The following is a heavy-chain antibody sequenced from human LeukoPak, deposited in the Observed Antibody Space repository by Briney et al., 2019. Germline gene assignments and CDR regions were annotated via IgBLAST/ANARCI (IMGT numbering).Heavy chain of an antibody. CDR3: ARVTVYGLTGYYGAFDI. D-gene: IGHD3-9*01. CDR1: GGSINSSSYY. CDR2: IYHSGST. Sequence: PSETLSLTCTVSGGSINSSSYYWGWIRQPPGKGLEWIGSIYHSGSTYYNPSLKSRVTISVDTSKNQFSLKLSSVTAADTAVYYCARVTVYGLTGYYGAFDIWGQGTMVTVSS. V-gene: IGHV4-39*07. J-gene: IGHJ3*02.